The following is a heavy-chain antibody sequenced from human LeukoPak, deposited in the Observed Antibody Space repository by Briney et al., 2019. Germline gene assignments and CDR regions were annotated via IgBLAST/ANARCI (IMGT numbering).Heavy chain of an antibody. D-gene: IGHD5-24*01. CDR2: VSSSGFTT. V-gene: IGHV3-23*01. CDR3: ANGGRRDGYNFPFDY. Sequence: PGGSLRLSCAASGFTFSTHAMSWVRQAPGKGLEWVSTVSSSGFTTYYADSVKGRFSISKDNSKNMLSLQMNSLRAEDTAVYYCANGGRRDGYNFPFDYWGQGTLVTVSS. CDR1: GFTFSTHA. J-gene: IGHJ4*02.